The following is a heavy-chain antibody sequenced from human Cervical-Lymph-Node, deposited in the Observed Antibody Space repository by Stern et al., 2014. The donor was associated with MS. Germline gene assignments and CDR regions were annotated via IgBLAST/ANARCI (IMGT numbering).Heavy chain of an antibody. D-gene: IGHD6-13*01. V-gene: IGHV3-33*01. Sequence: VQLVESGGGVVQPGRSLRLSCAASGFSFSRYAMHWVRQAPGKGLEWVALIWYEASNPYYADSVTGRFTISRSNFKNTLYLQMNSLRAEDTAVYYCASAYSSSHYYFDYWGQGTLVTVSS. CDR1: GFSFSRYA. CDR2: IWYEASNP. CDR3: ASAYSSSHYYFDY. J-gene: IGHJ4*02.